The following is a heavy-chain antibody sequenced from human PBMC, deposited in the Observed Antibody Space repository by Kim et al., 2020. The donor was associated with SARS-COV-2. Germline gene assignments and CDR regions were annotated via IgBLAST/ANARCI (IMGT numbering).Heavy chain of an antibody. Sequence: SVKGRFTISRDNSKNTLYLQMNSLRAEDTAVYYCARDDYDFWSGYYDVDYWGQGTLVTVSS. J-gene: IGHJ4*02. V-gene: IGHV3-30*07. D-gene: IGHD3-3*01. CDR3: ARDDYDFWSGYYDVDY.